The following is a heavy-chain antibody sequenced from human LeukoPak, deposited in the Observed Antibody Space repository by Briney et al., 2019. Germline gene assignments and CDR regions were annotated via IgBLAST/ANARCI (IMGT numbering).Heavy chain of an antibody. CDR1: GFTFSSYE. J-gene: IGHJ4*02. V-gene: IGHV3-48*03. CDR2: IDSSGTI. D-gene: IGHD1-1*01. CDR3: AAGGGLELDY. Sequence: PGGSLRLSCAASGFTFSSYEMNWVRQAPGKGLEWVSYIDSSGTISYADSVKGRFTISRDNSKNSLYLQMNSLRAEDTAVYYCAAGGGLELDYWGQGTLVTVSS.